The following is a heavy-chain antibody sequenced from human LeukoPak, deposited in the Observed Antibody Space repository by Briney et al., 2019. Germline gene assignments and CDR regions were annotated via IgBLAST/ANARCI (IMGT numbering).Heavy chain of an antibody. V-gene: IGHV3-74*01. CDR2: VTTDESGT. CDR1: GFSFSHYW. Sequence: GGSLRLSCEASGFSFSHYWMHWVRQAPGKGLVWVSRVTTDESGTAYADSVKGRFTISRDNAKNTLYLQMNSLRVEDTAVYFCARDNGYYSDSRDAFDIWDQGTMVTVSS. CDR3: ARDNGYYSDSRDAFDI. J-gene: IGHJ3*02. D-gene: IGHD3-22*01.